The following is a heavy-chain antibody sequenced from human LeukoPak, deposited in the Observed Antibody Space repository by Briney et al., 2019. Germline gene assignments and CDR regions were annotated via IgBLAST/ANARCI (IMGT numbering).Heavy chain of an antibody. CDR3: ARALSYSYGSMDF. CDR1: GFTFSSYS. CDR2: ISSGSKYI. D-gene: IGHD5-18*01. Sequence: GGSLRLSCAASGFTFSSYSMNWVRQAPGKGLEWVSSISSGSKYIYNADSVKGRFTVSRDNAKNSLYLQMNSLRAEDAAVYYCARALSYSYGSMDFWGQGTLVIVSS. J-gene: IGHJ4*02. V-gene: IGHV3-21*01.